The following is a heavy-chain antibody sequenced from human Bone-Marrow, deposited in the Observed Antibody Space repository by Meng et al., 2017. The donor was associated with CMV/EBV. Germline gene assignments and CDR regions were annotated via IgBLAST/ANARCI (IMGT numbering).Heavy chain of an antibody. CDR2: IWYDGSNK. CDR1: GFTFSSYG. V-gene: IGHV3-33*01. D-gene: IGHD6-13*01. CDR3: ARKGDSSSWPPYNWFDP. Sequence: GGSLRLSCAASGFTFSSYGMHWVRQAPGKGLEWVAVIWYDGSNKYYADSVKGRFTISRDNSKNTLYLQMNSLRAEDTAVYYCARKGDSSSWPPYNWFDPWGQGTLVTVSS. J-gene: IGHJ5*02.